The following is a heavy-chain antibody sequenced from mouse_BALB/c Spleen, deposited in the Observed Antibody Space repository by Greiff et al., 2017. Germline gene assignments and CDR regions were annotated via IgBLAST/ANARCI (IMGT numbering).Heavy chain of an antibody. CDR1: GFSLTSYG. V-gene: IGHV2-2*02. J-gene: IGHJ3*01. CDR2: IWSGGST. D-gene: IGHD2-10*01. CDR3: ARTDAYYGNYGAY. Sequence: QVQLKESGPGLVQPSQSLSITCTVSGFSLTSYGVHWVRQSPGKGLEWLGVIWSGGSTDYNAAFISRLSISKDNSKSQVFFKMNSLQANDTAIYYCARTDAYYGNYGAYWGQGTLVTVSA.